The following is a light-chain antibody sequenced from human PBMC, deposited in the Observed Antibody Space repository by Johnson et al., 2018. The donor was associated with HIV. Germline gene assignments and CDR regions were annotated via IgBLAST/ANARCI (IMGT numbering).Light chain of an antibody. CDR3: GTWDSSLSDYV. V-gene: IGLV1-51*01. J-gene: IGLJ1*01. CDR1: SSNIGNNY. CDR2: DNN. Sequence: QPVLTQPPSVSAAPGQKVTISCSGSSSNIGNNYVSWYQQLPGTAPKLLIYDNNKRPSGIPDRFSGSKSGTSATLGITGLQTGDEADYYCGTWDSSLSDYVFRTATKVTVL.